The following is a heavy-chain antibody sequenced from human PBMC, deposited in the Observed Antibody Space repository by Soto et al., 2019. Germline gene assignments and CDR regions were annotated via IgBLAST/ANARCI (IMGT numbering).Heavy chain of an antibody. CDR3: ANPIATAGLLRDY. CDR2: ISSGGGST. D-gene: IGHD3-9*01. V-gene: IGHV3-23*01. J-gene: IGHJ4*02. CDR1: GFTFSTYA. Sequence: EVQLLESGGGLVQPGGSLRLSCVASGFTFSTYAVSWVRQAPGKGLEWVSAISSGGGSTYYADSVKGRFTISRDNSKNTLYLQMDSLRAEDTAVDYCANPIATAGLLRDYWGQGTLVTVSS.